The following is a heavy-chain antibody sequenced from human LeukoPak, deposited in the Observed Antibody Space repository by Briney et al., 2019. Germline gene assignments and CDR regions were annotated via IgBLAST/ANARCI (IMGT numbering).Heavy chain of an antibody. CDR1: GASFSSGNDY. J-gene: IGHJ4*02. Sequence: PSETLSLTCTVSGASFSSGNDYWSWLRQPPGKGLEWIGHIYYGGSTYYNPSLKSRLNISVDTSTNQFSLKLNSLTAADTAVYYCARDYLYWGQGTLVIAPS. CDR2: IYYGGST. CDR3: ARDYLY. V-gene: IGHV4-30-4*01.